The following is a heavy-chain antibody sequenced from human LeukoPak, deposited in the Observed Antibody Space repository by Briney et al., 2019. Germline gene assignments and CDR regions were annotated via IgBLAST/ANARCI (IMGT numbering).Heavy chain of an antibody. V-gene: IGHV1-2*02. D-gene: IGHD1/OR15-1a*01. J-gene: IGHJ6*02. CDR2: INPNSGGT. CDR3: ARSNCLASTCNNFYGMDV. Sequence: ASVKVSCKASGYTFTGYYMHWVRQAPGQGLEWMGWINPNSGGTNYAQKFQGRVTMTRDTSISTAYMELSRLRSDDTAVYYCARSNCLASTCNNFYGMDVWGQGTTVTVSS. CDR1: GYTFTGYY.